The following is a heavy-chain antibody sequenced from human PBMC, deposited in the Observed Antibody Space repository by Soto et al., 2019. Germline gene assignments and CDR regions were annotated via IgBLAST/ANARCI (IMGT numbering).Heavy chain of an antibody. Sequence: GGSLRPSFAAPGFTFSTDWMTWVRQAPGKGLEWVANIKQDGSEKYYVDSVKGRFTISRDNAKNSLYLQMNSLRAEDTAVYYCASGLVVTRWGQGNLVTLSS. J-gene: IGHJ4*02. D-gene: IGHD2-15*01. CDR2: IKQDGSEK. CDR3: ASGLVVTR. CDR1: GFTFSTDW. V-gene: IGHV3-7*01.